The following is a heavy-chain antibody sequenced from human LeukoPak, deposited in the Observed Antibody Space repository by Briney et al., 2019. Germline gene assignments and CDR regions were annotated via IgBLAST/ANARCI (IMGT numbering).Heavy chain of an antibody. CDR2: IYTSGST. Sequence: SETLSLTCTVSGGSISSYYWSWIRQPAGKGLEWIGRIYTSGSTNYNPSLKSRVTMSVDTSKNQFSLKLSSVTAADTAVYYCARDRVTMVRGVYYYYMDVRGKGTTVTVSS. CDR1: GGSISSYY. J-gene: IGHJ6*03. V-gene: IGHV4-4*07. D-gene: IGHD3-10*01. CDR3: ARDRVTMVRGVYYYYMDV.